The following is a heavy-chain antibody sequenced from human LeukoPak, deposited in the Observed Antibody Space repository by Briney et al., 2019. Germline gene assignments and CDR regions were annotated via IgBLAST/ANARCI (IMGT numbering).Heavy chain of an antibody. CDR2: IGSSGSPI. CDR1: GFTFSNGW. Sequence: GGSLRLSCAASGFTFSNGWLSWVRQAPGKGLEWVSFIGSSGSPIYYADSVKGRFTISRDNAKNSLYLQMSSLRVEDTAVYYCARGPAGDPFDHWGQGTLVTVSS. V-gene: IGHV3-48*03. D-gene: IGHD3-16*01. J-gene: IGHJ4*02. CDR3: ARGPAGDPFDH.